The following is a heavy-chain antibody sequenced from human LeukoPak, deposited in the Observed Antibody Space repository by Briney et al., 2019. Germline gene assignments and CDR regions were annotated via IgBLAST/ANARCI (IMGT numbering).Heavy chain of an antibody. J-gene: IGHJ4*02. Sequence: SGGSLRLSCAASGFTVSNNYMSWVRQAPGKGLEWVSVIYSSGNTYYADSVKGRFTISRDKSKNTLYLQMNSLRAEDTAVYYCALGTRGVMSDYWGQGTLVTVAS. D-gene: IGHD3-10*01. V-gene: IGHV3-53*01. CDR1: GFTVSNNY. CDR2: IYSSGNT. CDR3: ALGTRGVMSDY.